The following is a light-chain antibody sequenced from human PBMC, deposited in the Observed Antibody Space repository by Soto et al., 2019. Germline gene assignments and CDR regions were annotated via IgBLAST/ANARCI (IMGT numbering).Light chain of an antibody. V-gene: IGLV2-14*01. CDR2: DVS. J-gene: IGLJ3*02. Sequence: QSALTQSASVSGSPGQSITISCTGTSSDAGGYNYVYWYQQHPGKAPKLIIYDVSNRPSGVSTRFSGSKSGNTASLTISGLQAEDEADYSCSSYTSTNYWVFGGGTKLTVL. CDR1: SSDAGGYNY. CDR3: SSYTSTNYWV.